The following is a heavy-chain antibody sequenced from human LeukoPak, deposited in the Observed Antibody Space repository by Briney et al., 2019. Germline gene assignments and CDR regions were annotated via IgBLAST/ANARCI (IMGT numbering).Heavy chain of an antibody. CDR1: GFTLTTYA. D-gene: IGHD2-15*01. Sequence: GGSLRPSCAASGFTLTTYAMSWGRQTPGKGLEWGAATSSSNAGTYPAASVSARFTTPRANSKNTLYLQMNSLRGEDAAVYFCANAPVTSCSVAYCYPFDTWGQGTLVTVSS. V-gene: IGHV3-23*01. CDR3: ANAPVTSCSVAYCYPFDT. CDR2: TSSSNAGT. J-gene: IGHJ4*02.